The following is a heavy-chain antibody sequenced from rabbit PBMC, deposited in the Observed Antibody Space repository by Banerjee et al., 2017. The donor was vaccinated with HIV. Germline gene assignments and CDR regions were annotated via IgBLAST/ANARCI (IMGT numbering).Heavy chain of an antibody. CDR1: GFDFSSYG. CDR2: IYAGSSGST. Sequence: QEQLEESGGGLVKPEGSLKLSCKASGFDFSSYGVSWVRQAPGKGLEWIACIYAGSSGSTQYANWAKGRFTISKISSTTVTLQMTSLTAADTATYFCARDDAGVVGYDWDLWGQGTLVTVS. J-gene: IGHJ4*01. V-gene: IGHV1S45*01. CDR3: ARDDAGVVGYDWDL. D-gene: IGHD4-2*01.